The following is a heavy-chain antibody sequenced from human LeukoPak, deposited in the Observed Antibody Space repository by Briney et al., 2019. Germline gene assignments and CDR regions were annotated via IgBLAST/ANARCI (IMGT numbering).Heavy chain of an antibody. V-gene: IGHV3-48*03. D-gene: IGHD3-10*02. CDR1: VFTFSSYE. CDR3: ARDDVLSLGISFDL. CDR2: ISSSGSSI. Sequence: QPGGSLRLSCAASVFTFSSYEMNWVRQAPGKGLEWVSYISSSGSSIYYADSVEGRFTISRDNAKNSLYLQMNSLRAGDTAVYYCARDDVLSLGISFDLWGRGTPVTVSS. J-gene: IGHJ2*01.